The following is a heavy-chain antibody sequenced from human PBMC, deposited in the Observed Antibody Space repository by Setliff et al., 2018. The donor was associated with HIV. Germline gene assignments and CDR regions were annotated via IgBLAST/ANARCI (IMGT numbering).Heavy chain of an antibody. CDR3: ARSKTFYDFWGGYYTHGAFKI. Sequence: GSFTSRSYYWGWIRQPPGKGLEWIGSIFYSGITYYNPFLKSRVTISVDTSKNQFSLNLTSVTAADTAVYYCARSKTFYDFWGGYYTHGAFKIWGLGAMVTVSS. V-gene: IGHV4-39*01. J-gene: IGHJ3*02. CDR2: IFYSGIT. CDR1: GSFTSRSYY. D-gene: IGHD3-3*01.